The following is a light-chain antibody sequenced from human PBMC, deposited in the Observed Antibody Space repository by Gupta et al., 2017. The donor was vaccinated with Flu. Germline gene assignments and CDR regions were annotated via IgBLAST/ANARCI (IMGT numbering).Light chain of an antibody. Sequence: DIQMTQSPSSLSASLGDRVTITCPASQGISNRLNWYQQKPAKAPNLLIYDASDLEAGVPSRFSGSGSGTDFTLTISSLQPEDIATYYCQQYDSLPLTFGGGTTVDIK. CDR2: DAS. CDR1: QGISNR. J-gene: IGKJ4*01. CDR3: QQYDSLPLT. V-gene: IGKV1-33*01.